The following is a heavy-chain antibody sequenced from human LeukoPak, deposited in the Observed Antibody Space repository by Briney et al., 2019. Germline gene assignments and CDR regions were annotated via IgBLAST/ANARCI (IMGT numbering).Heavy chain of an antibody. CDR3: ARDLVTMVREYYYYYYGMDV. Sequence: GASVKVSYKASGYTFTSYYMHWVRQAPGQGLEWMGIINPSGGSTSYAQKFQGRVTMTRDTSTSTVYMELSSLRSEDTAVYYCARDLVTMVREYYYYYYGMDVWGQGTTVTVSS. V-gene: IGHV1-46*01. J-gene: IGHJ6*02. CDR2: INPSGGST. CDR1: GYTFTSYY. D-gene: IGHD3-10*01.